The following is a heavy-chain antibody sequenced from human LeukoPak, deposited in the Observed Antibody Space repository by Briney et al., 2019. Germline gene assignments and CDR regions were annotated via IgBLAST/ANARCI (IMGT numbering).Heavy chain of an antibody. D-gene: IGHD6-19*01. J-gene: IGHJ4*02. CDR1: GFTFSSYA. CDR3: AKVCLRLVGKGYYFDY. V-gene: IGHV3-23*01. Sequence: GGSLRPSCAASGFTFSSYAMSWVRQAPGKGLEWVSAISGSGGSTYYADSVKGRFTISRDNSKNTLYLQMNSLRAEDTAVYYCAKVCLRLVGKGYYFDYWGQGTLVTVSS. CDR2: ISGSGGST.